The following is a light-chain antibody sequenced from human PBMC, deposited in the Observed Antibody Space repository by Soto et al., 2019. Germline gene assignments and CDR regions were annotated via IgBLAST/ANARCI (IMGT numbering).Light chain of an antibody. CDR3: CSYAGTLWV. J-gene: IGLJ3*02. Sequence: QSVLTQPRSVSGSPGQSVTISCTGTNSDVGAYNYVSWYQQYPGKAPKLMIYDVTERPSGVPDRFSGSKSGNTASLTISGLQAEDEADYYCCSYAGTLWVFGGGTKVTVL. CDR1: NSDVGAYNY. V-gene: IGLV2-11*01. CDR2: DVT.